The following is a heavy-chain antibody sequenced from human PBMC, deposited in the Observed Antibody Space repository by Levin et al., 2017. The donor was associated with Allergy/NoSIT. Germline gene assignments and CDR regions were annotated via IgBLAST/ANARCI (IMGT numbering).Heavy chain of an antibody. CDR2: ISGSGGST. J-gene: IGHJ4*02. V-gene: IGHV3-23*01. CDR3: AKYLGPALYGDRFFDY. Sequence: PGGSLRLSCAASGFTFSSYAMSWVRQAPGKGLEWVSAISGSGGSTYYADSVKGRFTISRDNSKNTLYLQMNSLRAEDTAVYYCAKYLGPALYGDRFFDYWGQGTLVTVSS. CDR1: GFTFSSYA. D-gene: IGHD4-17*01.